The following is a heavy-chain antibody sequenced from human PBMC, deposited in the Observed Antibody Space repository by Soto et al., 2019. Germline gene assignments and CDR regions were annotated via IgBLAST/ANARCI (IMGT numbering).Heavy chain of an antibody. J-gene: IGHJ4*02. CDR3: ARDSAVGSSQRGFEY. CDR2: SSNTGNT. CDR1: GVSISGYY. D-gene: IGHD1-26*01. V-gene: IGHV4-59*01. Sequence: VQLQESGPRLVRPSDTLSLSCTVSGVSISGYYWNWIRQPPGRGLEWIGYSSNTGNTNYNPSLQSRVSISVDTSQNQVSLNLRAVTAEDTALYYCARDSAVGSSQRGFEYWGQGTLVTVSS.